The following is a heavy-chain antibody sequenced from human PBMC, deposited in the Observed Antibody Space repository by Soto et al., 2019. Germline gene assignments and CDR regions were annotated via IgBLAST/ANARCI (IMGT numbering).Heavy chain of an antibody. CDR1: GFTFSDST. Sequence: GGSLRLSCAAFGFTFSDSTMHWVRQASGKGLEWVGRIRSKANTYATAYAASVKGRFTVSRDDSKNTAYLQMNSLKIEDTAVYYCIRSLSSANDYWGQGTLVTVSS. CDR3: IRSLSSANDY. V-gene: IGHV3-73*01. CDR2: IRSKANTYAT. J-gene: IGHJ4*02. D-gene: IGHD2-2*01.